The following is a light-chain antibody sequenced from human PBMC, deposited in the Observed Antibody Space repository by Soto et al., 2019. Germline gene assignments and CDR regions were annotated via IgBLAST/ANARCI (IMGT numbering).Light chain of an antibody. V-gene: IGKV3D-20*02. CDR2: GAS. CDR3: QERSIWPPSFT. J-gene: IGKJ3*01. Sequence: EIVLTQSPGTLSLSPGERATLSCRASQSVSSSYLAWYQQKPGQAPRLLIYGASSRATGIPDRFSGSGSGTDFTLTIRRLEPEEFAVYYCQERSIWPPSFTFGPGTKV. CDR1: QSVSSSY.